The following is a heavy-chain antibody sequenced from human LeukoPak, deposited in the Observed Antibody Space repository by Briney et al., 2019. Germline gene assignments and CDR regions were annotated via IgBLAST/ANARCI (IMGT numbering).Heavy chain of an antibody. CDR1: GFTLSNYG. V-gene: IGHV3-30*03. CDR3: ARDRPKDTAMVQ. D-gene: IGHD5-18*01. CDR2: KSYDGNSE. J-gene: IGHJ4*02. Sequence: QSGGSLRLSCAASGFTLSNYGMHWVRQAPGKGLEWVAVKSYDGNSEYYADSVKGRFTVSRDNAKNSLYLQMNSLRDEDTAVYYCARDRPKDTAMVQWGQGTLVTVSS.